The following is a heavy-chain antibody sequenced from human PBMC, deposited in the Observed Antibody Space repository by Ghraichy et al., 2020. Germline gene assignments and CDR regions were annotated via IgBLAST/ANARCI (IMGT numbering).Heavy chain of an antibody. CDR1: GGSIASSY. J-gene: IGHJ4*02. V-gene: IGHV4-59*08. CDR2: ISYNGNSGST. D-gene: IGHD3-16*01. CDR3: VRRGLGVYYFEY. Sequence: SETLSLTCTVSGGSIASSYWVWIRQSPGRGLEWIGYISYNGNSGSTNYNAALKSRVTISVDTSKNQFSLKLTSVTAADTAVYYCVRRGLGVYYFEYWGQGTLVTVSS.